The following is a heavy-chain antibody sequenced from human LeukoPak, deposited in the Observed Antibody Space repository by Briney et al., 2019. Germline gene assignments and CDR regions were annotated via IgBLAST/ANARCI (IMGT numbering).Heavy chain of an antibody. Sequence: GGSLRLSCAASGFTVSSNYMSWVRQAPGKGLEWVSVIYSGGSTYYADSVKGRFTISRDNSKNTLYLQMNSLRAEDTAVYYCARDGGYYEEYYYGMDVWGQGTTVTVSS. D-gene: IGHD4-17*01. CDR1: GFTVSSNY. CDR3: ARDGGYYEEYYYGMDV. CDR2: IYSGGST. V-gene: IGHV3-66*01. J-gene: IGHJ6*02.